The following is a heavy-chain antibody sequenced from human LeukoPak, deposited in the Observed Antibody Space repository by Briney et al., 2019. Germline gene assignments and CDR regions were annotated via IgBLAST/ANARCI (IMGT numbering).Heavy chain of an antibody. Sequence: SETLSLTCTVSGGSISSYYWSWIRQPPGKGLEWIGYIHYSGDINYNPSLKSRVTISAYTSKNQLSLKLSSVTAADTAVYYCARVGCNGGSCYPDYWGQGTLVTVSS. J-gene: IGHJ4*02. CDR1: GGSISSYY. D-gene: IGHD2-15*01. CDR2: IHYSGDI. V-gene: IGHV4-59*01. CDR3: ARVGCNGGSCYPDY.